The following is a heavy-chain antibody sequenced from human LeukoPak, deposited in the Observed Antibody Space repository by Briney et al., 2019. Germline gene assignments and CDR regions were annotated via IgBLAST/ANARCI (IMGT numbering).Heavy chain of an antibody. J-gene: IGHJ1*01. D-gene: IGHD3-16*01. Sequence: PGGSLRLSCAASGFTFSSYAIHWVRQAPGKGLEWVAVISYDGSNKYYADSVKGRFTFSRDNSKNTLYLQMSSLRAEDTAVYYCARVASITFGGVMVIDEYFQHWGQGTLVTVSS. CDR3: ARVASITFGGVMVIDEYFQH. CDR1: GFTFSSYA. CDR2: ISYDGSNK. V-gene: IGHV3-30-3*01.